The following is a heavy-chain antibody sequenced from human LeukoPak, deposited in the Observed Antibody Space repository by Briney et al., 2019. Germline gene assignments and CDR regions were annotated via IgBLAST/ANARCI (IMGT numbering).Heavy chain of an antibody. CDR3: ARVDGSCSGGSCPSGNWFDP. J-gene: IGHJ5*02. CDR2: IYYSGSN. CDR1: GGSISSSSYY. Sequence: KTSETLSLTCTVSGGSISSSSYYWGWIRQPPGKGLEWIGYIYYSGSNYHNPSLKSRVTISVDTSKNQFSLKLNSVTAADTAVYYCARVDGSCSGGSCPSGNWFDPWGQGTLVTVSS. V-gene: IGHV4-39*01. D-gene: IGHD2-15*01.